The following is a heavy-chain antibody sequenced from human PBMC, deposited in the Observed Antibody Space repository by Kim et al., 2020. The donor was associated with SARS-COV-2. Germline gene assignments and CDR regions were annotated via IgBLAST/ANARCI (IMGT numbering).Heavy chain of an antibody. V-gene: IGHV3-66*01. D-gene: IGHD6-13*01. Sequence: DKTYYVESVKGRLTISRDNSKNTLYLQMSSLRVEDTAVYYCATNLAAAGVVWGQGTLVIVSS. J-gene: IGHJ4*02. CDR2: DKT. CDR3: ATNLAAAGVV.